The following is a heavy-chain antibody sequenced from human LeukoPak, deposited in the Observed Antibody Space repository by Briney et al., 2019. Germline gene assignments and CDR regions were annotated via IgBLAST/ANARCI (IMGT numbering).Heavy chain of an antibody. CDR1: GFTFSSYW. V-gene: IGHV3-7*01. CDR2: IKQDGSEK. Sequence: PGGSLRLSCAASGFTFSSYWMSWVRQAPGQGLEWVANIKQDGSEKYYVDSVKGRFTISRDNAENSLYLQMNSLRAEDTAVYYCARELDCSGGSCYEAYYFDYWGQGTLVTVSS. CDR3: ARELDCSGGSCYEAYYFDY. D-gene: IGHD2-15*01. J-gene: IGHJ4*02.